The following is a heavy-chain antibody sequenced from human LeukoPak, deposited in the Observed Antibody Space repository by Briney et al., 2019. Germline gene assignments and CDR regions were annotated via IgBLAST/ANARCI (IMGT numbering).Heavy chain of an antibody. Sequence: GGSLRLSRAASGFTFNTYSMNCVREAPGKGLEWISYISSGNNTIYYADSVKGRFTISRDNAKNSLYLQMNSLRAEDTAVYYCARRVGATYYFDYWGQGTLVTVSS. CDR3: ARRVGATYYFDY. CDR1: GFTFNTYS. V-gene: IGHV3-48*01. J-gene: IGHJ4*02. D-gene: IGHD1-26*01. CDR2: ISSGNNTI.